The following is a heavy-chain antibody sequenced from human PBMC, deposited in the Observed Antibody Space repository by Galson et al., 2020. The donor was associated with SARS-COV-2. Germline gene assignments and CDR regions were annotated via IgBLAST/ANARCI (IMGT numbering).Heavy chain of an antibody. D-gene: IGHD6-13*01. CDR3: ASGTLYISSGYYYYGMDV. CDR2: ISAYNGNT. Sequence: AIVQLSCKASGYTFTSYEISWVRQAPGQGLAWMGWISAYNGNTNYAQKLQGRVTMTTDTSTSTAYMELRSLRSDDTAVDYCASGTLYISSGYYYYGMDVLGQGTTVTGSS. CDR1: GYTFTSYE. V-gene: IGHV1-18*01. J-gene: IGHJ6*02.